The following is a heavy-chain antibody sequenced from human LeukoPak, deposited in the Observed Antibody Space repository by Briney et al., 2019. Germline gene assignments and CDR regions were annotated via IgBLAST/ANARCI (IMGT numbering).Heavy chain of an antibody. CDR3: ARAYSGYEGFDY. J-gene: IGHJ4*02. CDR1: GYTFTVYY. D-gene: IGHD5-12*01. V-gene: IGHV1-2*02. CDR2: INPNSGGT. Sequence: GASVKVSCKASGYTFTVYYIHWVRQAPGQGLEWMGWINPNSGGTNYAQKFQGRVTMTRDTSITYMELSRPRSDDTAVYYCARAYSGYEGFDYWGQGTLVTVSS.